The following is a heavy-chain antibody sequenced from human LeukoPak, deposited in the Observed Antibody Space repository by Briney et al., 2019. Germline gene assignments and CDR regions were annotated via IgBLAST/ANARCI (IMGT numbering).Heavy chain of an antibody. CDR2: IKLDGSEK. CDR1: GFTFSSYW. CDR3: TRVGYIDEGIDY. J-gene: IGHJ4*02. D-gene: IGHD5-24*01. V-gene: IGHV3-7*04. Sequence: GGSLRLSCAASGFTFSSYWMSWVRQAPGKGLEWVANIKLDGSEKYYVDSVKGRFTISRDNAKNSLYLQMNSLRAEDTAIYYCTRVGYIDEGIDYWGQGTLVTVSS.